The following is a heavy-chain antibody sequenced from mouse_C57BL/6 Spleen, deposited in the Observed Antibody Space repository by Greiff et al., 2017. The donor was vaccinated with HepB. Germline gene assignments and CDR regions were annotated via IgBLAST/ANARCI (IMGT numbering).Heavy chain of an antibody. V-gene: IGHV1-26*01. CDR3: AGDWGFAY. Sequence: EVKLQQSGPELVKPGASVKISCKASGYTFTDYYMNWVKQSHGKSLEWIGDINPNNGGTSYNQKFKGKATLTVDKSSSTAYMELRSLTSEDSAVYYCAGDWGFAYWGQGTLVTVSA. CDR1: GYTFTDYY. CDR2: INPNNGGT. D-gene: IGHD4-1*01. J-gene: IGHJ3*01.